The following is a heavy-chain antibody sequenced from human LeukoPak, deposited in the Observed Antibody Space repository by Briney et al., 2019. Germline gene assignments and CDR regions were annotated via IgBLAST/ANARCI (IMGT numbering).Heavy chain of an antibody. V-gene: IGHV4-59*01. CDR1: GGSISSYF. CDR2: IYYTGST. D-gene: IGHD5-18*01. J-gene: IGHJ4*02. Sequence: NPSETLSLTCTVSGGSISSYFWSWIRQPPGKGLEWIGYIYYTGSTNYNPSLKSRVTISVDTSKNQFSLKLSSVTAADTAVYYCARYSYGNFDYWGQGTLVTVSS. CDR3: ARYSYGNFDY.